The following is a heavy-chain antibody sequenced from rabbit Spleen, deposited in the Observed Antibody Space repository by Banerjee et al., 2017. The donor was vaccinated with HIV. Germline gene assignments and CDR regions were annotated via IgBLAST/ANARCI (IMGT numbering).Heavy chain of an antibody. CDR3: ARDTSSSFSTYGMDL. V-gene: IGHV1S45*01. CDR1: GFSFSGSSY. Sequence: QQQLEESGGGLVKPGGTLTLTCKASGFSFSGSSYMCWVRQAPGKGLEWIACIDAGSSGFTYFASWAKGRFTISKTSSTTVTLQMTSLTAADTATYFCARDTSSSFSTYGMDLWGPGTLVTVS. J-gene: IGHJ6*01. CDR2: IDAGSSGFT. D-gene: IGHD1-1*01.